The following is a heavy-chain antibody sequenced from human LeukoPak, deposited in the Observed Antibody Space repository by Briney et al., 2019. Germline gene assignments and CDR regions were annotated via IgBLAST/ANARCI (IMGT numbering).Heavy chain of an antibody. CDR3: ARGGGSYFWFDP. J-gene: IGHJ5*02. Sequence: SETLSLTCTVSGVSISSYYWSWIRQPPGKGLEWIGYIYYSGSTNYNPSLKSRVTISVDTSKNQFSLKLSSVTAADTAVYYCARGGGSYFWFDPWGQGTLVTVSS. CDR2: IYYSGST. V-gene: IGHV4-59*01. CDR1: GVSISSYY. D-gene: IGHD1-26*01.